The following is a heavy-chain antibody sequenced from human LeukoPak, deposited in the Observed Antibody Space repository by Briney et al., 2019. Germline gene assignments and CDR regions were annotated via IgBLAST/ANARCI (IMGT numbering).Heavy chain of an antibody. CDR2: INHSGST. Sequence: PSETLSLTCAVYGGSFSGYYWSWIRQPPGKGLEWIGEINHSGSTSYNPSPKSRATISVDTSKNQFSLKLSSVTAADTAVYYCARSYDFWRKYNNWFDPWGQGTLVTVSS. V-gene: IGHV4-34*01. D-gene: IGHD3-3*01. CDR1: GGSFSGYY. J-gene: IGHJ5*02. CDR3: ARSYDFWRKYNNWFDP.